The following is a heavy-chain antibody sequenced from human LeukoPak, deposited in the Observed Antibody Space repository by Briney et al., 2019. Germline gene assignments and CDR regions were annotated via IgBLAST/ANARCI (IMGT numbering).Heavy chain of an antibody. CDR3: AKDLELTYYGSGSYFDY. J-gene: IGHJ4*02. V-gene: IGHV3-23*01. D-gene: IGHD3-10*01. CDR2: ISGSGGST. CDR1: GFTFSSYA. Sequence: GGSLRLSCAAPGFTFSSYAMSWVRQAPGKGLEWVSTISGSGGSTYYADSVRGRFTISRDNSKNTLYLQMNSLRAEDTAVYYCAKDLELTYYGSGSYFDYWGQGTLVTVTS.